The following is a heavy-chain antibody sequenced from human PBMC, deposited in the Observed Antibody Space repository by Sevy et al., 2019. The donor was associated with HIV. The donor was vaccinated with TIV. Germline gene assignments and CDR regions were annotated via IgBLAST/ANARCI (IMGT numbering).Heavy chain of an antibody. CDR2: ISSGGHTI. CDR3: ARDKTILEGRYGMDV. CDR1: GFTFSSYN. D-gene: IGHD3-3*01. V-gene: IGHV3-48*03. Sequence: GGSLRLSCAASGFTFSSYNMNWVRQAPGKGLECISFISSGGHTIYYADSMKGRFTISRDNAKNSLYLQLNSPRAEDTAVYYCARDKTILEGRYGMDVWGQGTTVTVSS. J-gene: IGHJ6*02.